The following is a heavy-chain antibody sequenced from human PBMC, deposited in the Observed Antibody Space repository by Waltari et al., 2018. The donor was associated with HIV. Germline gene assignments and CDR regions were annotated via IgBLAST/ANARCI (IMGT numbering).Heavy chain of an antibody. J-gene: IGHJ4*02. CDR3: RLAGWEVRYFDY. CDR2: INQDGIQK. D-gene: IGHD1-26*01. Sequence: EVQLVESGGGLVQPGGSLRLTCEASGFTFSSKWMSWVRQAPVKGLEWVANINQDGIQKYYVDSVKGRFTISRDNAKNSLYLQMNSLKTEDTAVYYCRLAGWEVRYFDYWGQGTLVTVSS. CDR1: GFTFSSKW. V-gene: IGHV3-7*03.